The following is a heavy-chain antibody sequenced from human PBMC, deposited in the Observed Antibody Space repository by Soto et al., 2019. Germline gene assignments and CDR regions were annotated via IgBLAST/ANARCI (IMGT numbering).Heavy chain of an antibody. J-gene: IGHJ4*02. CDR3: ARAPIFGVVIGRIDY. CDR1: GVTFSSYG. CDR2: ISYDGSNK. Sequence: GGSLRLSCAASGVTFSSYGMHWVRQAPGKGLEWGAVISYDGSNKYYADSVKGRFTISRDNSKNTLYLQMNSLRAEDTAVYYCARAPIFGVVIGRIDYWGQGTXVTV. V-gene: IGHV3-30*03. D-gene: IGHD3-3*01.